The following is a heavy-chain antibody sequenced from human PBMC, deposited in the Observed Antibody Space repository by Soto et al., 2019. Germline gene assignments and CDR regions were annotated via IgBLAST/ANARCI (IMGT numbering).Heavy chain of an antibody. D-gene: IGHD3-3*01. CDR1: GFTFSSYG. V-gene: IGHV3-33*01. CDR2: IWYDGSNK. CDR3: ARDFHARRRFFDY. J-gene: IGHJ4*02. Sequence: QVQLVESGGGVVQPGRSLRLSCAASGFTFSSYGMHWVRQAPGKGLEWVAVIWYDGSNKYYADSVKGRFTISRDNSKNTLYLQMNSLRAEDTAVDYCARDFHARRRFFDYWGQGTLVTVSS.